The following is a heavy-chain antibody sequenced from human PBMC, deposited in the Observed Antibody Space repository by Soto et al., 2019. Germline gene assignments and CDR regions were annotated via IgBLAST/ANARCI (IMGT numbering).Heavy chain of an antibody. CDR1: GYTFTSHD. J-gene: IGHJ4*02. V-gene: IGHV1-8*01. Sequence: QVQLVQSGAEMKTPGASVKVSCKASGYTFTSHDINWVRQVTGQGLEWMGWMNPNSGVTGYVQKFQGRVTMTRNNSISTAYMELSSLRSEDTAVYYCVRDGDGYGTTFDYWGQGTLVPVSS. CDR3: VRDGDGYGTTFDY. D-gene: IGHD5-18*01. CDR2: MNPNSGVT.